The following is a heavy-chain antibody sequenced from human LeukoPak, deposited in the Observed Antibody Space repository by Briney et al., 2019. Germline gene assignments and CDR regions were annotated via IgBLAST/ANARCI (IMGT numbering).Heavy chain of an antibody. J-gene: IGHJ5*02. CDR2: IRYDGSNK. V-gene: IGHV3-30*02. Sequence: GGSLRLSCAASGFTFSSYGMHWVRQAPGKGLEWVAFIRYDGSNKYYADSVKGRFTISRDNSKNTLYLQMNSLRAEDTAVYYCAKDLYDSSGHHHFNWFDPWGQGTLVTVSS. CDR3: AKDLYDSSGHHHFNWFDP. D-gene: IGHD3-22*01. CDR1: GFTFSSYG.